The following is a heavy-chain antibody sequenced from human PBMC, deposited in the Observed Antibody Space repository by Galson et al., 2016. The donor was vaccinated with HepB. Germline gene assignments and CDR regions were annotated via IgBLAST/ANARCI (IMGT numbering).Heavy chain of an antibody. CDR1: GFSLATSGVG. D-gene: IGHD3-10*01. V-gene: IGHV2-5*04. Sequence: PALVKPTQNLTLTCSFSGFSLATSGVGVGWIRQPPGKGLDWLALIYSSGGRRFGPGLEDRITISKDISKNQVVITMSNMDPEDTGVYYCVKERRGYYGQHWGQGALVAVSS. CDR2: IYSSGGR. CDR3: VKERRGYYGQH. J-gene: IGHJ4*02.